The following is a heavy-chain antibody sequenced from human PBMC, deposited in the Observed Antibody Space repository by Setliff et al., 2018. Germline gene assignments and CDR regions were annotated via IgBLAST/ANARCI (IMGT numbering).Heavy chain of an antibody. CDR1: GGTFKNYG. Sequence: SVKVSCKASGGTFKNYGISWVRQAPGQGLEWMGGIIPIFGTTNYAQKFRGRATIITDESTSTAYMELSSLRSEDTAVYYCAREGVDSRSSTDYRYYMDVWGKGTTVTVSS. CDR3: AREGVDSRSSTDYRYYMDV. CDR2: IIPIFGTT. D-gene: IGHD6-6*01. V-gene: IGHV1-69*05. J-gene: IGHJ6*03.